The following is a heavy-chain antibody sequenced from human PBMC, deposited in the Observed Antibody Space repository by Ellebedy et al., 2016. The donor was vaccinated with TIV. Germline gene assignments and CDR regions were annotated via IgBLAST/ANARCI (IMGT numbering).Heavy chain of an antibody. CDR3: AKDGNGEGWLDP. D-gene: IGHD4-17*01. Sequence: GGSLRLSCAASGFKFNFYAMHWVRQAPGKGLEWVAFIWYDGSHKSHADSVKGRFAISRDNSNNTLYLQMNSLRAEDTAVYYCAKDGNGEGWLDPWGQGTLVTVSS. J-gene: IGHJ5*02. V-gene: IGHV3-30*02. CDR2: IWYDGSHK. CDR1: GFKFNFYA.